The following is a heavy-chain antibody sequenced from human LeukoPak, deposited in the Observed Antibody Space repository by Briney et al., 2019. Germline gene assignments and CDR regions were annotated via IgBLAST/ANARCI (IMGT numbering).Heavy chain of an antibody. D-gene: IGHD1-20*01. Sequence: GGSLRLSCAASGFTFSSYGMHWVRQAPGKGLEWVAVISYDGSNKYYADSVKGRFTISRDNAKNSLYLQMNSLRAEDTAVYFCARRRYNWNAIDYWGQGTLVTVSS. CDR2: ISYDGSNK. J-gene: IGHJ4*02. V-gene: IGHV3-30*03. CDR3: ARRRYNWNAIDY. CDR1: GFTFSSYG.